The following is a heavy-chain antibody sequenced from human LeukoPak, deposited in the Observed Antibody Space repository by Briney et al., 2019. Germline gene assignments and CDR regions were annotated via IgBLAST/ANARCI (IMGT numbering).Heavy chain of an antibody. CDR1: GFAFSFYA. D-gene: IGHD6-19*01. V-gene: IGHV3-23*01. J-gene: IGHJ5*01. CDR3: AKPVSGGLAVTADWFHP. Sequence: GGSLRLSCAASGFAFSFYAMSWLRQPPGKGLEWVSTTNANSGTTSYAASVRGRFTISRDNSKNTLYLQVNTLRADDTATYYCAKPVSGGLAVTADWFHPWGQGTLVVVSS. CDR2: TNANSGTT.